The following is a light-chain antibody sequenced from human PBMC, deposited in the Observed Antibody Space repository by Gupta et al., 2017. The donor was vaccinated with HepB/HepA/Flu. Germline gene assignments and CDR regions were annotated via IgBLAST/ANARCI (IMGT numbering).Light chain of an antibody. CDR2: YES. CDR1: NSGSKS. J-gene: IGLJ2*01. CDR3: QVSASSSDQWI. Sequence: SYVLTQPPSVSVAPGKTARITCGGDNSGSKSVHWYQQKPVQAPVLVGEYESDRPSGSAERLLCYNAGKTATPQTSRVEAGDEADVYGQVSASSSDQWIFGGGTKLTVL. V-gene: IGLV3-21*03.